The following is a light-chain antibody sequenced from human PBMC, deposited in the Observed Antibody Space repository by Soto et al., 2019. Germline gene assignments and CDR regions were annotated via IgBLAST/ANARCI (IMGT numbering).Light chain of an antibody. CDR3: QQYGHSPRT. V-gene: IGKV3-20*01. J-gene: IGKJ1*01. Sequence: EIVLTQSPGTLSLSPGDRATLSCTASQSVADNYLAWYQQRPGQAPRLLIYAASRRAIGIPDTFSGSGSGTDFTLTITRLEPEDFALYYCQQYGHSPRTFGQGTKVEIK. CDR2: AAS. CDR1: QSVADNY.